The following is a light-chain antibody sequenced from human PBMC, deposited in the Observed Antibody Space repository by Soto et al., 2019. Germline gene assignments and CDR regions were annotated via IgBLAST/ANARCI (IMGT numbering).Light chain of an antibody. V-gene: IGKV3-20*01. CDR2: GAY. J-gene: IGKJ5*01. CDR1: QSVISTY. Sequence: EIVFTQSPGTLPCAPVERATLSCMDSQSVISTYLAWYQQKPGQAPRLLIYGAYSRATGIPDRFSGSGSGKDFTITISRMEPEDFEVYYCKQYGSSQINCGKGTRREIK. CDR3: KQYGSSQIN.